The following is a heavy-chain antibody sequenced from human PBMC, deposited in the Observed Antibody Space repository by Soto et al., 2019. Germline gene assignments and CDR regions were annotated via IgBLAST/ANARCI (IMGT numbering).Heavy chain of an antibody. CDR3: ARGIY. V-gene: IGHV3-7*04. CDR2: INPDGNQK. J-gene: IGHJ4*02. Sequence: GGSLRLSCAVSGFTISNYWMSWVRQAPGKGLEWVANINPDGNQKYYVDSVRGRFTISRERDKNSLHLQMNSLRAEDAAIYYCARGIYWGQGARVTVSS. CDR1: GFTISNYW.